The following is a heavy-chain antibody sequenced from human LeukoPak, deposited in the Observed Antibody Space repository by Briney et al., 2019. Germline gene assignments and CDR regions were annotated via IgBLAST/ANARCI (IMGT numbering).Heavy chain of an antibody. CDR2: INPNSGGT. J-gene: IGHJ4*02. V-gene: IGHV1-2*02. Sequence: GASVKVSCKAAGYTFTGYYMHWVRQAPGQGLEWMGWINPNSGGTNYAQKFQGRVTMTRDTSISTAYMELSRLRSDDTAVYYCARYGPYCSGGIGCPYYFDYWGQGTLVTVPS. CDR1: GYTFTGYY. CDR3: ARYGPYCSGGIGCPYYFDY. D-gene: IGHD2-15*01.